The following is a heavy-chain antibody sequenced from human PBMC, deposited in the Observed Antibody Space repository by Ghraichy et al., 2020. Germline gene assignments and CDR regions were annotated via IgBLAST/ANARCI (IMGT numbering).Heavy chain of an antibody. J-gene: IGHJ3*02. CDR2: TYYRSKWYN. CDR3: ARVSGSYVWGAFDI. D-gene: IGHD1-26*01. V-gene: IGHV6-1*01. Sequence: SQTLSLPCAISGDSVSSNSAAWNWIRQSPSRGLEWLGRTYYRSKWYNDYAVSVKSRITINPDTSKNQFSLQLNSVTPEDTAEYYCARVSGSYVWGAFDIWGQGTMVTVSS. CDR1: GDSVSSNSAA.